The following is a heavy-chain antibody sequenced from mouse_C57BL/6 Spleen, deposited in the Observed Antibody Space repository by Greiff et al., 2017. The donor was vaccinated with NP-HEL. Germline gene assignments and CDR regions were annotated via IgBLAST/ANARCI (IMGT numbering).Heavy chain of an antibody. CDR1: GYTFTDYE. J-gene: IGHJ3*01. Sequence: VKLMESGAELVRPGASVTLSCKASGYTFTDYEMHWVKQTPVHGLEWIGAIDPETGGTAYNQKFKGKAILTADKSSSTAYMELRSLTSEDSAVYYCTTLYDYAFAYWGQGTLVTVSA. CDR3: TTLYDYAFAY. V-gene: IGHV1-15*01. D-gene: IGHD2-4*01. CDR2: IDPETGGT.